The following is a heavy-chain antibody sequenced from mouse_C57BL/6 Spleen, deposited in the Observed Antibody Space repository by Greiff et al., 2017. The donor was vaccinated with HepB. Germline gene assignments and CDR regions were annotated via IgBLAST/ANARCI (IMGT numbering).Heavy chain of an antibody. CDR3: ARHGYSNFPYYFDY. CDR2: ISSGGSYT. CDR1: GFTFSSYG. J-gene: IGHJ2*01. Sequence: EVQRVESGGDLVKPGGSLKLSCAASGFTFSSYGMSWVRQTPDKRLEWVATISSGGSYTYYPDSVKGRFTISRDNAKNTLYLQMSSLKSEDTAMYYCARHGYSNFPYYFDYWGQGTTLTVSS. V-gene: IGHV5-6*01. D-gene: IGHD2-5*01.